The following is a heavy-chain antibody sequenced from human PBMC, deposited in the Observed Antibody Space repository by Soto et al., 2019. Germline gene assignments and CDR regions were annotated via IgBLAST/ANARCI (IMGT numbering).Heavy chain of an antibody. V-gene: IGHV3-21*01. CDR1: GFTFSSYS. CDR3: ARVRLRDGAFDY. Sequence: EVQLVESGGGLVKPGGSLRLSCAASGFTFSSYSMNWVRQAPGKGLEWVSSISSSSSYIYYADSVKGRFTISRDNAKNSLYLQMNSLRAEDTAVYYCARVRLRDGAFDYWGQGTLVTVSS. CDR2: ISSSSSYI. D-gene: IGHD3-16*01. J-gene: IGHJ4*02.